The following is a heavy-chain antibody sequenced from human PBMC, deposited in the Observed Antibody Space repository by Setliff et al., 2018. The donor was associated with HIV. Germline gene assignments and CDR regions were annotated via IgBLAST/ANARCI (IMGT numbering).Heavy chain of an antibody. CDR3: ARVLPYNSALDK. J-gene: IGHJ4*02. D-gene: IGHD6-19*01. CDR1: GFTLSNTY. Sequence: ETLRLSCAASGFTLSNTYMAWVRQAPGKRPEWVSTLYGSGDTYHADSVKGRFTLSRDTSKNTMFLQMNSLRHEDTALYYCARVLPYNSALDKWGQGTLVTVSS. V-gene: IGHV3-66*02. CDR2: LYGSGDT.